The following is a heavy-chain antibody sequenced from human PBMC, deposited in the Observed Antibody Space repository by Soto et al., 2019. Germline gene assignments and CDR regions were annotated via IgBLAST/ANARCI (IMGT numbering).Heavy chain of an antibody. CDR1: GFTFSTYA. CDR3: AKTLYGGCDY. V-gene: IGHV3-23*01. Sequence: EVQLLDSGGGLVQPGGSLRLSCVASGFTFSTYAMSWVRQAPGKGLEWVSGIGGNAVTTRYADSVKGRFTISRDNSKNTVYLQMNSLRVEDTAVYYCAKTLYGGCDYWGRGTLVTVSS. J-gene: IGHJ4*02. CDR2: IGGNAVTT. D-gene: IGHD5-12*01.